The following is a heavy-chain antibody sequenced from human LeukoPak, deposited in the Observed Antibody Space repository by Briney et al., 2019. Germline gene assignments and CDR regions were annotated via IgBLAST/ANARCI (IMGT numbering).Heavy chain of an antibody. CDR3: ARAGQGLLWFGESQYFDY. J-gene: IGHJ4*02. Sequence: GGSLRLSCAASGFTVSSNYMSWVRQAPGKGLEWVSVIYSGGSTYYADSVKGRFTISRDNSKNTLYLQMNSLRAEDTAAYYCARAGQGLLWFGESQYFDYWGQGTLVTVSS. D-gene: IGHD3-10*01. CDR1: GFTVSSNY. V-gene: IGHV3-66*01. CDR2: IYSGGST.